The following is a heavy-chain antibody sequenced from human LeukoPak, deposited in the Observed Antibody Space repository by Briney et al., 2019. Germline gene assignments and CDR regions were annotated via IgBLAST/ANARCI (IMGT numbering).Heavy chain of an antibody. D-gene: IGHD2-8*01. V-gene: IGHV3-48*03. CDR2: ISSSGSTI. J-gene: IGHJ4*02. Sequence: PGGSLRLSCAASGFTFSSYEMNWVRQAPGKGLEWVSYISSSGSTIYYADSVKGRFTIARDDAKNALYLQMNSLRAEDTAVYYCVRYCTIAICSRRNFDYWGQGTLVTVSS. CDR3: VRYCTIAICSRRNFDY. CDR1: GFTFSSYE.